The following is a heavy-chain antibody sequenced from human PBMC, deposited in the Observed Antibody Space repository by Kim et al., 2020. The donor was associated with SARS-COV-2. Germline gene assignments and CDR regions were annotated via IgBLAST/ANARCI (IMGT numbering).Heavy chain of an antibody. CDR1: GYTFTSYG. Sequence: ASVKVSCKASGYTFTSYGISWVRQAPGQGLEWMGWISAYNGNTNYAQKLQGRVTMTTDTSTRTAYMELRSLRSDDTAVYYCARAPRAVAVWGSYRPTFDYWGQGTLVTVSS. CDR2: ISAYNGNT. J-gene: IGHJ4*02. CDR3: ARAPRAVAVWGSYRPTFDY. V-gene: IGHV1-18*04. D-gene: IGHD3-16*02.